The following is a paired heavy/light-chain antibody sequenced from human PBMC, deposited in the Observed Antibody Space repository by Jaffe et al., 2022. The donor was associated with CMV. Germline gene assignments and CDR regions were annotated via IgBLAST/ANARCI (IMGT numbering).Light chain of an antibody. J-gene: IGLJ2*01. Sequence: QSVLTQPPSVSAAPGQKVTISCSGSSSSIGDNYVSWYQQLPGTAPKLLIYENNKRPSGIPDRFSGSKSGTSATLGITGLQTGDEADYFCGTWDSSLSAMLFGGGTKLTVL. CDR1: SSSIGDNY. CDR3: GTWDSSLSAML. CDR2: ENN. V-gene: IGLV1-51*02.
Heavy chain of an antibody. CDR2: VYYSGST. CDR1: GGSITSSSYH. Sequence: QLQLQESGPGLVKPSETLSLTCNVSGGSITSSSYHWGWIRQPPGRGLEWIGSVYYSGSTLYNPSLKSRVAIFVDTSKNQFSLKLSSVTAADTAVYYCARHYYLGLGRPFDYWGQGTLVTVSS. D-gene: IGHD3-10*01. J-gene: IGHJ4*02. CDR3: ARHYYLGLGRPFDY. V-gene: IGHV4-39*01.